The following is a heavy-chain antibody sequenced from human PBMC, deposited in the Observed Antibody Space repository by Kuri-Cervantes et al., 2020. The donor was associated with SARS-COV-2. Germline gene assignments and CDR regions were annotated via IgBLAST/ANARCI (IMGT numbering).Heavy chain of an antibody. CDR1: GFTFSSYE. D-gene: IGHD6-19*01. CDR2: ISDSGSTL. V-gene: IGHV3-48*03. J-gene: IGHJ2*01. CDR3: ARQGAFIAVAGTTRYWYFDL. Sequence: GESLKISCAASGFTFSSYEMNWVRQAPGKGLEWVSYISDSGSTLYYADSVKGRFAISRDNAKNSLFLQMNSLRAEDTAVYYCARQGAFIAVAGTTRYWYFDLWGRGTLVTVSS.